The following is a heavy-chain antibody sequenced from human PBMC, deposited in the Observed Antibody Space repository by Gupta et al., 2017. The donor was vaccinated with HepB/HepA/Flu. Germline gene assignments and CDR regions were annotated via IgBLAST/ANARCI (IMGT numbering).Heavy chain of an antibody. J-gene: IGHJ6*02. CDR3: ARVGSAYDFWSGYTGGYYGMDV. Sequence: EVQLVESGGGLVQPGGSLRLSCAASGFTFSSYEMNWVRQAPGKGLEWVSYISSSGSTIYYADSVKGRFTIARDNAKNSLYLQMNSLRAEDTAVYYCARVGSAYDFWSGYTGGYYGMDVWGQGTTVTVSS. D-gene: IGHD3-3*01. V-gene: IGHV3-48*03. CDR2: ISSSGSTI. CDR1: GFTFSSYE.